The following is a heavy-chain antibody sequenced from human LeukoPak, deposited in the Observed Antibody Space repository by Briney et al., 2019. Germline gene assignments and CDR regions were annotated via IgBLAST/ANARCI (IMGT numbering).Heavy chain of an antibody. CDR1: GFTFSSYW. D-gene: IGHD3-3*01. V-gene: IGHV3-7*01. Sequence: PGGSLRLSCAASGFTFSSYWMSWVRQAPGKGLEWVANIKQDGSEKYYVDSVKGRFTISRDNAKNSLYLQMNSLRAEDTAVYYCARETHFWEWYYFDYWGQGSQVTVSS. CDR2: IKQDGSEK. CDR3: ARETHFWEWYYFDY. J-gene: IGHJ4*02.